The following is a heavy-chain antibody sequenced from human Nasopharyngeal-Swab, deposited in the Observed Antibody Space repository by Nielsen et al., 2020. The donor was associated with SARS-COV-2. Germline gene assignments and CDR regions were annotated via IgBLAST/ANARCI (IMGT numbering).Heavy chain of an antibody. Sequence: GESLKISCAASGFTFSSYAMSWVRQAPGTGLEWVSAISGSGGSTYYADSVKGRFTISRDNSKNTLYLQMNSLRAEDTAVYYCAREGDLCSGGSCYWFYWFDPWGQGTLVTVSS. CDR1: GFTFSSYA. CDR2: ISGSGGST. CDR3: AREGDLCSGGSCYWFYWFDP. J-gene: IGHJ5*02. V-gene: IGHV3-23*01. D-gene: IGHD2-15*01.